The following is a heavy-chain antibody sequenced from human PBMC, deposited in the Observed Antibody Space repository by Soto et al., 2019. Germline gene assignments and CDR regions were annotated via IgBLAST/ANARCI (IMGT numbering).Heavy chain of an antibody. CDR1: GGTLSSYA. CDR3: ASSYSYDSSGYYVVSFDI. Sequence: QVQLVQSGAEVKKPGSSVKVSCKASGGTLSSYAISWVRQAPGQGLEWMGGIIPIFGTANYAQRFQGRVTVTEDESTSTAYMELSSLRSEDTAVYYCASSYSYDSSGYYVVSFDIWGQGTMVTVSS. J-gene: IGHJ3*02. CDR2: IIPIFGTA. D-gene: IGHD3-22*01. V-gene: IGHV1-69*01.